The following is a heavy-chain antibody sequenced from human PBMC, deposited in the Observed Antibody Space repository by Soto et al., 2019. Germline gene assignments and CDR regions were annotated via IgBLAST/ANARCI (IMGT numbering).Heavy chain of an antibody. CDR1: GGSISSGDYY. D-gene: IGHD3-3*01. J-gene: IGHJ4*02. V-gene: IGHV4-30-4*01. CDR2: IYYSGST. Sequence: SVPLSLTCTVSGGSISSGDYYWSWIRQPPGKGLEWIGYIYYSGSTYYNPSLKSRVTISVDTSKNQFSLKLSSVTAADTAVYYCARESHYNIWSGYPFDYWGQGTLVTVSS. CDR3: ARESHYNIWSGYPFDY.